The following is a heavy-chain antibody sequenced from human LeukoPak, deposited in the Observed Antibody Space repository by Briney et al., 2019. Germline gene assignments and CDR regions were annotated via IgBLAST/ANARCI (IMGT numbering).Heavy chain of an antibody. CDR1: GFTFSSYS. CDR2: IGSSSSSI. V-gene: IGHV3-21*04. Sequence: GGSLRLSCAASGFTFSSYSMNWVRLAPGKGLEWVSSIGSSSSSIYYADSVKGRFTISRDNAKNSLYLQMISLRAEDTAVYYCAKDQGGYFDWLYYFDYWGQGTLVTVSS. CDR3: AKDQGGYFDWLYYFDY. D-gene: IGHD3-9*01. J-gene: IGHJ4*02.